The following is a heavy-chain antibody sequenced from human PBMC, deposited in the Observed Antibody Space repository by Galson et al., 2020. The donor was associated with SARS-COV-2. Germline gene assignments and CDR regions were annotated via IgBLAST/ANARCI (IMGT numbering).Heavy chain of an antibody. Sequence: GESLKISCAASGFTFSSYAMHWVRQAPGKGLEWVAVISYDGSNKYYADSVKGRFTISRDNSKNTLYLQMNSLRAEDTAVYYCRGRLVNFDYWGQGTLVTVSS. CDR1: GFTFSSYA. CDR2: ISYDGSNK. V-gene: IGHV3-30*04. D-gene: IGHD6-25*01. CDR3: RGRLVNFDY. J-gene: IGHJ4*02.